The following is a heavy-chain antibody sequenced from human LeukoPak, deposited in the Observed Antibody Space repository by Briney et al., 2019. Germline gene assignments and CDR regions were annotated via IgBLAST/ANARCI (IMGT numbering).Heavy chain of an antibody. Sequence: GGSLRLSCAASGFTFSSYGMHWVRQTPGKGLEWVAVISYDGSNKYYADSVKGRFTISRDSSKNTLYLQMNSLRAEDTAVYYCARAEGYGDYLDYWGQGTLVTVSS. CDR1: GFTFSSYG. V-gene: IGHV3-30*03. J-gene: IGHJ4*02. CDR2: ISYDGSNK. D-gene: IGHD4-17*01. CDR3: ARAEGYGDYLDY.